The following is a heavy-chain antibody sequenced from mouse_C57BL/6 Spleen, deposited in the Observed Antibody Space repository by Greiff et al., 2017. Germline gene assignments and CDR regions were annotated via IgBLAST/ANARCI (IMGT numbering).Heavy chain of an antibody. Sequence: QVQLQQSGPELVKPGASVKISCKASGYTFTDYYINWVKQRPGQGLEWIGWIFPGSGSTYYNEKFKGKATLTVDKSYRTAYMLLSSLTSEDSAVYFCEAQATKGLAYWGQGTLVTVSA. D-gene: IGHD3-2*02. V-gene: IGHV1-75*01. CDR3: EAQATKGLAY. CDR2: IFPGSGST. J-gene: IGHJ3*01. CDR1: GYTFTDYY.